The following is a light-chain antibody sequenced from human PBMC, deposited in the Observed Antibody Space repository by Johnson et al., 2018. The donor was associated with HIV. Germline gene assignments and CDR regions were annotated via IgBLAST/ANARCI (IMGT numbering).Light chain of an antibody. V-gene: IGLV1-51*02. CDR1: SSTIGNNF. CDR3: GTWDNSPSGGGV. J-gene: IGLJ1*01. CDR2: KDN. Sequence: QSVLTQPPSVSAAPGQKVTISCSGSSSTIGNNFVSWYQVLPGTAPKLLIYKDNERPSGIPDRFSGSKSGPLATLDITGLQTGDEADYYCGTWDNSPSGGGVFGTGTKVTVL.